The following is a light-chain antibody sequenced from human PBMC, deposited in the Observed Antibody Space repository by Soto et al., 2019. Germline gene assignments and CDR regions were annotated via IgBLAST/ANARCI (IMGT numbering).Light chain of an antibody. CDR3: QKYNSYLAK. J-gene: IGKJ1*01. V-gene: IGKV1-5*01. CDR2: GAS. Sequence: DIQMTHSPSTLSASVLDIVTITCRSSQSISSLLALYQQKPGKAPKLLIYGASSLESGVPSRFSGSGSGTEFTLIISSLQPDDFATYYCQKYNSYLAKFGQGTKVDIK. CDR1: QSISSL.